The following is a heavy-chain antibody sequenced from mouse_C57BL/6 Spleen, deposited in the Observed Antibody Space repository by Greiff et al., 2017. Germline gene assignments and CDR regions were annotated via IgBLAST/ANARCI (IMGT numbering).Heavy chain of an antibody. CDR1: GYTFTSYW. D-gene: IGHD2-3*01. Sequence: VQLQQPGAELVKPGASVKLSCKASGYTFTSYWMHWVKQRPGQGLEWIGMIHPNSGSTNYNEKFKSKATLTVDKSSSTAYMQLSSLTSEDSAVYYCARGYDGYYNRFAYWGQGTLVTVSA. CDR2: IHPNSGST. CDR3: ARGYDGYYNRFAY. J-gene: IGHJ3*01. V-gene: IGHV1-64*01.